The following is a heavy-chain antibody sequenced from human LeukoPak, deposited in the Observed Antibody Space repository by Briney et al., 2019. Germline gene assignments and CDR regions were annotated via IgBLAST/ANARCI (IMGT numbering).Heavy chain of an antibody. Sequence: KPSETLSLTCTVSGGSISSTSHYWGWIRQPPGKGLEWIGNIYYSGSTYYNPSLKSRITISVDTSKNQFSLQLSSVTAADTAVYYCASIPWGSGSGTYLLNWGQGALVTVSS. J-gene: IGHJ4*02. D-gene: IGHD3-10*01. CDR2: IYYSGST. CDR3: ASIPWGSGSGTYLLN. CDR1: GGSISSTSHY. V-gene: IGHV4-39*01.